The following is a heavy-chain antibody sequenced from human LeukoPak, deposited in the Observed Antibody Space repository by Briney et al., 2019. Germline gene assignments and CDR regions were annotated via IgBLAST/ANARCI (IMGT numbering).Heavy chain of an antibody. J-gene: IGHJ4*02. CDR1: GFTFSSYW. CDR3: AKEDPGYGY. D-gene: IGHD6-13*01. CDR2: INSDGSST. V-gene: IGHV3-74*01. Sequence: PGGSLRLSCAASGFTFSSYWMHWVRQAPGKGLVWVSRINSDGSSTTYADSVKGRFTISRDNSKNTLYLQMNSLRAEDTAVYYCAKEDPGYGYWGQGTLVTVSS.